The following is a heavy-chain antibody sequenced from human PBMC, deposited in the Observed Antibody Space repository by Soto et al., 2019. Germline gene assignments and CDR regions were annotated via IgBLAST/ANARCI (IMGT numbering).Heavy chain of an antibody. V-gene: IGHV3-74*01. CDR2: ISGDGVTT. J-gene: IGHJ4*02. CDR1: GFPFSSYW. Sequence: EVQLVESGGDLVQRGGSLRLSCAASGFPFSSYWMHWVRHTPGKGLDWVARISGDGVTTYYADSATGRFTVSRDNAKNTLSLQISGLRAEDTAVYYCAREYYGLLTGYYTDYWGQGTLVSVSS. CDR3: AREYYGLLTGYYTDY. D-gene: IGHD3-9*01.